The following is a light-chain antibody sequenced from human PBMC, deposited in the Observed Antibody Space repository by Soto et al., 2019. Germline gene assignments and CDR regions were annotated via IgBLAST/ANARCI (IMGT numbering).Light chain of an antibody. V-gene: IGLV2-8*01. CDR2: EVT. CDR3: SSYAGSNNFVV. J-gene: IGLJ2*01. Sequence: QSALTQPPSASGSPGQSVTISCTGTSSDVGGYNYVSWYQQNPGKAPKLMIYEVTKRHSGVPDRFSGSKSDNTASLTVSGLQAEDEADYYCSSYAGSNNFVVFGGGTKLTVL. CDR1: SSDVGGYNY.